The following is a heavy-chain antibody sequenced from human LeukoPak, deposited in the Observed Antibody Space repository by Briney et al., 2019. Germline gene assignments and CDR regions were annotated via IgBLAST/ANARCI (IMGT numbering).Heavy chain of an antibody. CDR3: ARDLINFDY. CDR2: IWYDGSNT. D-gene: IGHD3-16*01. CDR1: GFTFSSYG. V-gene: IGHV3-33*01. Sequence: ETGGSLRLSCAASGFTFSSYGIHWVRQAPGKGLEWVAVIWYDGSNTYYADSVKGRFTTARDNSKNTLYLQMNSLRADDTAVYYCARDLINFDYWGQGALVTVSS. J-gene: IGHJ4*02.